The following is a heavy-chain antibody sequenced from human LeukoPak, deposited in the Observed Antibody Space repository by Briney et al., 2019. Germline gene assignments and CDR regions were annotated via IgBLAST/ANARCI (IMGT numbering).Heavy chain of an antibody. CDR3: ARLYDILTSNSFDP. CDR1: GYSFSNYW. Sequence: GESLQISCKGSGYSFSNYWIGWVRQMPGKGLEWMGIIYPGDSDTRYSPSFQGQVTISADKSISTAYVQWSSLKASDTAMYYCARLYDILTSNSFDPWGQGTLVTVSS. CDR2: IYPGDSDT. J-gene: IGHJ5*02. D-gene: IGHD3-9*01. V-gene: IGHV5-51*01.